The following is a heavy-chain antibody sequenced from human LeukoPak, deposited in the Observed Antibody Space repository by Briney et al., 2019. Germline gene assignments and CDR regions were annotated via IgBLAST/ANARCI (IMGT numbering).Heavy chain of an antibody. J-gene: IGHJ5*02. CDR3: AREMVGERGWFDP. Sequence: SETLSLTCTVSGGSISSYYWSWIRQPPGKGLEWIGYIYYSGSTNYNPSLKSRVTISVETSKNQFSLKLSSVTAADTAVYYCAREMVGERGWFDPWGQGTLVTVSS. CDR2: IYYSGST. D-gene: IGHD2-15*01. CDR1: GGSISSYY. V-gene: IGHV4-59*01.